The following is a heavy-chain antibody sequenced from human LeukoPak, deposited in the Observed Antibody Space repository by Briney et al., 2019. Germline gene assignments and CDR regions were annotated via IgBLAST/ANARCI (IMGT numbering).Heavy chain of an antibody. Sequence: ASVKVSCKASGYTFTSYYMHWVRQAPGQGLEWMGIINPSGGSTSYAQKFQGRVTMTRDTSTSTVYMELSSLRSEDTAVYYCARVLDLAAAGTGGYFQHWGQGTLVTVSS. V-gene: IGHV1-46*01. J-gene: IGHJ1*01. CDR1: GYTFTSYY. CDR3: ARVLDLAAAGTGGYFQH. D-gene: IGHD6-13*01. CDR2: INPSGGST.